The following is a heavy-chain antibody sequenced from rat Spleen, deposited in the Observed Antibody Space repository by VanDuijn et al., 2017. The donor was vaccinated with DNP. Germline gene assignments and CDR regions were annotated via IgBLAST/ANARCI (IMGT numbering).Heavy chain of an antibody. V-gene: IGHV2-43*01. CDR2: MWTGGKT. CDR1: GFSLTSYH. CDR3: SRALVD. Sequence: QVQLKESGPGLVQPSQTLSLACTVSGFSLTSYHVHWLRQPSGKGLEWMGVMWTGGKTEYNSTVKSRLSISRDTSKSQVFLKMNSLQTEDTAIYFCSRALVDWGQGTLVTVSS. D-gene: IGHD1-1*01. J-gene: IGHJ3*01.